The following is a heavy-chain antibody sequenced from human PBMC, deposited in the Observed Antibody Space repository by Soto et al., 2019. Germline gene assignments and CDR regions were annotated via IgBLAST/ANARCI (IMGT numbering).Heavy chain of an antibody. Sequence: GGSLRLSCAASGFTFSSYAMHWVRQVPGKGLEYVSAISSNGGSTYYANSVKGRFTISRDNSKNTLYLQMGSLRAEDMAVYYCASSRVGIAAAGTGYFDYWGQGTLVTVSS. CDR2: ISSNGGST. D-gene: IGHD6-13*01. V-gene: IGHV3-64*01. CDR3: ASSRVGIAAAGTGYFDY. J-gene: IGHJ4*02. CDR1: GFTFSSYA.